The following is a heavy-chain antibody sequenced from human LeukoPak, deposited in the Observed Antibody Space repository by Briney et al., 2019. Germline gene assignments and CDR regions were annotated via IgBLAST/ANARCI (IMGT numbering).Heavy chain of an antibody. CDR3: STGILDWELKTRDF. CDR1: GFSFSKAW. J-gene: IGHJ4*02. Sequence: TGGSLRLSCAASGFSFSKAWMSWFRQAPGKGLEWVGRIKHKADGGTTDYAAPVKGRFTISRDDSKTMLYLQMNSLEAEDTAVYYCSTGILDWELKTRDFWGQGTLVTVSS. D-gene: IGHD3/OR15-3a*01. V-gene: IGHV3-15*01. CDR2: IKHKADGGTT.